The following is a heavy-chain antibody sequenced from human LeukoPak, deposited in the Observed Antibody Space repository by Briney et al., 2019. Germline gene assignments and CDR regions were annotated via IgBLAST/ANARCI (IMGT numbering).Heavy chain of an antibody. D-gene: IGHD6-13*01. V-gene: IGHV1-8*01. CDR3: ARGKRVAAAPYYYYGMDV. J-gene: IGHJ6*02. CDR1: GYTFTSYD. Sequence: ASVKVSCKASGYTFTSYDINWVRQATGQGLEWMGWINPNSGNTGYAQKFQGRVTMTRNTSISTAYMELSSLRSEDTAVYYCARGKRVAAAPYYYYGMDVWGQGTTVTVSS. CDR2: INPNSGNT.